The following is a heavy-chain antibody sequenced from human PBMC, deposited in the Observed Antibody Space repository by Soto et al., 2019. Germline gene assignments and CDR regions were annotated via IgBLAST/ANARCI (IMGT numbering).Heavy chain of an antibody. CDR1: GGSISGSSYY. Sequence: SETLCLTYTVSGGSISGSSYYWGWIRQPPGKGLEWVGEINHSGSTNYNPSLKSRVTISVDTSKNQFSLKLSSVTAADTAVYYCARGPDGQLEGGYWGQGTLVTVSS. D-gene: IGHD6-13*01. CDR3: ARGPDGQLEGGY. V-gene: IGHV4-39*01. CDR2: INHSGST. J-gene: IGHJ4*02.